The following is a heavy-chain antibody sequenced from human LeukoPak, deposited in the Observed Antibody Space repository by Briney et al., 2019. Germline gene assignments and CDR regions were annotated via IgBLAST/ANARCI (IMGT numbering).Heavy chain of an antibody. CDR3: ARTTRYYDSSGYYLLDAFDI. J-gene: IGHJ3*02. Sequence: SETLSLTCTVSGDSISSGGYYWSWIRQHPGKGLEWIGYIYYSGSTYYNPSLKSRVTISVDTSKNQFSLKLSSVTAADTALYYCARTTRYYDSSGYYLLDAFDIWAKGQWSPSLQ. V-gene: IGHV4-31*03. CDR1: GDSISSGGYY. CDR2: IYYSGST. D-gene: IGHD3-22*01.